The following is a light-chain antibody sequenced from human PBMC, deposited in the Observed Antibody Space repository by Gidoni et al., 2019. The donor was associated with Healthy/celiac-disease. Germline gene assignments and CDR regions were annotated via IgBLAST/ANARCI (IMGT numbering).Light chain of an antibody. CDR1: ALPKQY. J-gene: IGLJ1*01. Sequence: SYELTQPPSVSVSPGQTARITCSGDALPKQYAYWYQQKPGQAPVRVIYKDSERPSGIPERFSGSSSGTTVTLTISGVQAEDEADYYCQSADSSGTSPYVFGTGTKVTVL. CDR3: QSADSSGTSPYV. V-gene: IGLV3-25*03. CDR2: KDS.